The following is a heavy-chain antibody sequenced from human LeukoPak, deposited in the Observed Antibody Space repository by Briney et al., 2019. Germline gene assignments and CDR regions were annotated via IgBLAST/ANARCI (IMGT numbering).Heavy chain of an antibody. J-gene: IGHJ4*02. CDR1: GYTFTSYY. Sequence: ASVKVSCKASGYTFTSYYMHWVRQAPGQGLEWMGIINPSGGSTSYAQKFQGRVTMTRDTSTSTVYMELSSLRSEDTAVYYCARDRPRSPTYYYDSSVDYWGQGTLVTVSS. D-gene: IGHD3-22*01. CDR3: ARDRPRSPTYYYDSSVDY. V-gene: IGHV1-46*01. CDR2: INPSGGST.